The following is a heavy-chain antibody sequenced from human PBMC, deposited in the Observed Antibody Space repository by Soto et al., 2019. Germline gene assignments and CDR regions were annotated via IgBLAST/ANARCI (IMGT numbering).Heavy chain of an antibody. Sequence: PGGSLRLSCAASGFTFSSYAMSWVRQAPGEGLEWVSAISGSGGSTYYADTVKGRFTISRDNSKNTLYLQKKSLRAEDTAVYYSAKDNWPSLRGDWFDPWGQGTLVTVSS. CDR1: GFTFSSYA. CDR3: AKDNWPSLRGDWFDP. CDR2: ISGSGGST. J-gene: IGHJ5*02. D-gene: IGHD1-20*01. V-gene: IGHV3-23*01.